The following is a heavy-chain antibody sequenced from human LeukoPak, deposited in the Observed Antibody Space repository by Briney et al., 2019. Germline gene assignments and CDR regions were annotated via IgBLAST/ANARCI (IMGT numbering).Heavy chain of an antibody. V-gene: IGHV3-7*03. D-gene: IGHD6-13*01. CDR2: IGQDGSNK. Sequence: GGSLRLSCAASRFTLTDYWMSWVRQAPGKGLEWVANIGQDGSNKFYVASVKGRFSISRDNAKNSVFLQMNNLRVEDTAIYYCATSRAAAGCDWGQGTLVTVSS. J-gene: IGHJ4*02. CDR3: ATSRAAAGCD. CDR1: RFTLTDYW.